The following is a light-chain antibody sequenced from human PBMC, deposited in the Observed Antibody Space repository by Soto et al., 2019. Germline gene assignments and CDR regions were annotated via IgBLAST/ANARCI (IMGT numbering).Light chain of an antibody. CDR2: DVS. J-gene: IGLJ1*01. Sequence: SVLTQPASVSGSPGQSISISCTGTSSDVGGYNYVSWYQQHPGKAPKLMIYDVSNRPSGASNRFSGSKSGNTASLTISGLQAEDEADYYCSSYTSSSTLRVFGTGTKVTVL. CDR1: SSDVGGYNY. CDR3: SSYTSSSTLRV. V-gene: IGLV2-14*01.